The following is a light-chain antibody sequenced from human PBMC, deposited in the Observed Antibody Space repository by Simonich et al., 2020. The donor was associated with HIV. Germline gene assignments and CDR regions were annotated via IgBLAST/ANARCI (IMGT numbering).Light chain of an antibody. V-gene: IGLV2-14*01. CDR2: DVT. CDR3: SSYIISGV. Sequence: QSALTQPASVSGSPGQSITISCTGTSSDVGGYNYLSWYQQHPGKAPKLMIYDVTKRPSWVSNRFSGSKSGNTASLTISGLQAEDEAHYYCSSYIISGVFGGGTKLTVL. J-gene: IGLJ3*02. CDR1: SSDVGGYNY.